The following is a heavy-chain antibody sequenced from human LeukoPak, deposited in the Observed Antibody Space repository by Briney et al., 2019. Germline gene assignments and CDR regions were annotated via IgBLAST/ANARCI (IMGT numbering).Heavy chain of an antibody. CDR2: IYHSGGT. D-gene: IGHD6-13*01. CDR1: GASINSTKW. J-gene: IGHJ4*02. V-gene: IGHV4-4*02. Sequence: SETLSLTRAVSGASINSTKWWTWVRQPPGKGLGWIGEIYHSGGTNYNPSLKSRVTISADKSRNQFSLKLNSVTAADTAVYYCARGSTWSDYWGQGTLVTVSS. CDR3: ARGSTWSDY.